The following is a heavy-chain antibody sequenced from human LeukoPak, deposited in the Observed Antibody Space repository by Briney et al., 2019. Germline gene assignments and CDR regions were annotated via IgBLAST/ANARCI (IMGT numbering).Heavy chain of an antibody. V-gene: IGHV1-2*02. J-gene: IGHJ2*01. CDR2: INPNSGGT. CDR1: GYTFTGYY. CDR3: ARTQPDYYDSSGYAVFPNWYFDL. Sequence: ASVKVSCKASGYTFTGYYMHWVRQAPGQGLEWMGWINPNSGGTNYAQKFQGRVTMTRDTSISTAYMELSRLRSDDTAVYYCARTQPDYYDSSGYAVFPNWYFDLWGRGTLVTVSS. D-gene: IGHD3-22*01.